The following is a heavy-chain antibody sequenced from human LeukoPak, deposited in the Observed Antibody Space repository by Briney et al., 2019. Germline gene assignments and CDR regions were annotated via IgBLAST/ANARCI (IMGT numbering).Heavy chain of an antibody. CDR2: INPNSGGT. CDR3: AREYYDSSAYNQEAIDY. J-gene: IGHJ4*02. CDR1: GYTFTDYY. D-gene: IGHD3-22*01. Sequence: ASVKVSCKASGYTFTDYYMHWVRQAPGQGLEWLGWINPNSGGTNYAQKFQGRVTMTWDTSISTAYMELSRLRSEDTAVYYCAREYYDSSAYNQEAIDYWGQGTLVTVSS. V-gene: IGHV1-2*02.